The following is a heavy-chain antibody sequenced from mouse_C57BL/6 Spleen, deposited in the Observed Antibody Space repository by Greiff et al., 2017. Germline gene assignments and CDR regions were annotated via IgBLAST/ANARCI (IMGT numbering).Heavy chain of an antibody. Sequence: VQLQQSGAELARPGASVKMSCKASGYTFTSYTMHWVKQRPGQGLERIGYINPSSGYTKYNQKFKDKATLTADKSSSTAYMQLSSLTSEDSAVYYCARWHYGNFRDAMDYWGQGTSVTVSS. J-gene: IGHJ4*01. CDR3: ARWHYGNFRDAMDY. D-gene: IGHD2-1*01. CDR2: INPSSGYT. CDR1: GYTFTSYT. V-gene: IGHV1-4*01.